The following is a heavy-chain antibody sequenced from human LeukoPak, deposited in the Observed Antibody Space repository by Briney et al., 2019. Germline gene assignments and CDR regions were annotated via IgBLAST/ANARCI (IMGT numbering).Heavy chain of an antibody. CDR2: LSYSGSA. J-gene: IGHJ5*02. D-gene: IGHD3-16*01. Sequence: PSETLSLTCTVSGDSISDSNYYWGWIRQPPGKGLEWIASLSYSGSACYNASLKSRVTISADTSKSQFPLKLSSVTAADTAVYFCARHLYVWNKSGFDPWGQGTLVTVSS. V-gene: IGHV4-39*01. CDR1: GDSISDSNYY. CDR3: ARHLYVWNKSGFDP.